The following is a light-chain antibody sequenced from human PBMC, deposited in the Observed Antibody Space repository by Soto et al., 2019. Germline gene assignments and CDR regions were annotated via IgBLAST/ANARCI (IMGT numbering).Light chain of an antibody. CDR3: QQYGTSPLT. J-gene: IGKJ4*01. V-gene: IGKV3-20*01. Sequence: EIVLTQSPGTLSLSPGERATLSCRASHTRSSSYIAWYQQKPGQAPRLLIYGASSRATGIPDRFSGSGSGTDFTLTISRLEPEDFAAYYCQQYGTSPLTFGGGTKVEIK. CDR1: HTRSSSY. CDR2: GAS.